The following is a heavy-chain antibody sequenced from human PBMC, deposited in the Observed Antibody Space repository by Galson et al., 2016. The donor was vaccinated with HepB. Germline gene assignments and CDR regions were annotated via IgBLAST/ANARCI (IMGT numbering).Heavy chain of an antibody. J-gene: IGHJ4*02. CDR2: ISSSGEHI. V-gene: IGHV3-23*01. D-gene: IGHD1-26*01. Sequence: SLRLSCAASGFTFRSYAMSWVRQSPGEGLEWVSSISSSGEHISYADSVKGRFTISRDNSKNTVSLRMSSLRADDTAIYYCAKVGFSDLDYWGQGTLVTVSS. CDR3: AKVGFSDLDY. CDR1: GFTFRSYA.